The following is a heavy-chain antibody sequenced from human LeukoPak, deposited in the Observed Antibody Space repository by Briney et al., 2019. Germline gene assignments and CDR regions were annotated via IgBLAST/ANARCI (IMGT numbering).Heavy chain of an antibody. CDR2: ISYDGSNK. J-gene: IGHJ4*02. Sequence: GGSLRLSCAASGFTFSSYGMHWVRQAPGKGLEWVAVISYDGSNKYYADSVKGRFTISRDNSKNTLYLQMNSLRAEDTAVYYCAKGFGEYRPSFDYWGRGTLVTVSS. CDR3: AKGFGEYRPSFDY. D-gene: IGHD3-10*01. CDR1: GFTFSSYG. V-gene: IGHV3-30*18.